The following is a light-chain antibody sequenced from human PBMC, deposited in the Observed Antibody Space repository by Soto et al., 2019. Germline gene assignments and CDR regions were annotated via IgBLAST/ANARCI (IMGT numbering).Light chain of an antibody. CDR3: CSYAGSGTFYV. CDR1: SSDVGGFTL. V-gene: IGLV2-23*01. CDR2: EGN. Sequence: QSVLSQPASVSGSPGQSITISCTGSSSDVGGFTLVSWYQQHPGKAPELVIYEGNKRPSGVSDRFSGSKSGNTVSLTISGLQGEDEADYYCCSYAGSGTFYVFGTGTKV. J-gene: IGLJ1*01.